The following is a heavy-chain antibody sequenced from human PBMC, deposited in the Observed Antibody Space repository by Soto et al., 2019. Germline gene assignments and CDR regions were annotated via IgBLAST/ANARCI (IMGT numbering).Heavy chain of an antibody. J-gene: IGHJ4*02. CDR2: INHSGST. CDR1: GGSSSGYY. D-gene: IGHD5-12*01. CDR3: ARTLWIPFDY. V-gene: IGHV4-34*01. Sequence: PSETLSLTCAVYGGSSSGYYWSWIRQPPGKGLEWIGEINHSGSTNYNPSLKSRVTISVDTSKNQFSLKLSSVTAADTAVYYCARTLWIPFDYWGQGTLVTVSS.